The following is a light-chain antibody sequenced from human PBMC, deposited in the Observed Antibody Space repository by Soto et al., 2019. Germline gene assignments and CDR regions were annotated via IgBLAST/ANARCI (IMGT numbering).Light chain of an antibody. V-gene: IGLV2-14*01. CDR2: QVT. CDR1: SSDLAIYNY. CDR3: GSYTGTIYV. Sequence: QSALTQPASVSGSPGQSITISCTGTSSDLAIYNYVSWYQQQPGKAPKLMIYQVTNRPSGVSSRFSGSMSGNTASLTISGLQAEDEADYYCGSYTGTIYVFGTGTKLTVL. J-gene: IGLJ1*01.